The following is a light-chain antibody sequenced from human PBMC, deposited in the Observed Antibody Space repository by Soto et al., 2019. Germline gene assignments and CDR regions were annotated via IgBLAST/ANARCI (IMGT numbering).Light chain of an antibody. CDR1: QRISTY. V-gene: IGKV1-39*01. Sequence: IQMTQSPSSLSASVGDRVTITCRASQRISTYLNWFQQRPGKAPRLLIYAASTLQTGVSSNFSGSASGTDFTLTITSLQPEHFATYFCHQTYSIPPTFGQGTKVDIK. CDR2: AAS. CDR3: HQTYSIPPT. J-gene: IGKJ1*01.